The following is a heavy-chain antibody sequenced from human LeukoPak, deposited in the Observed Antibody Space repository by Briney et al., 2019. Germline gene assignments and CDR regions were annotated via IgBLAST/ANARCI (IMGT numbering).Heavy chain of an antibody. V-gene: IGHV4-59*01. D-gene: IGHD2-2*01. CDR1: GASMSDYY. CDR3: ARDIGGSSTSSGVFDL. Sequence: PSETLSLTCTVSGASMSDYYWSWIRQPPGKGLEWIVYIYYGGSTKDNPSLKSRVTMSLDPSKNQFSLKLSSVTAADTAVYYCARDIGGSSTSSGVFDLWGQGTLVTVSS. CDR2: IYYGGST. J-gene: IGHJ4*02.